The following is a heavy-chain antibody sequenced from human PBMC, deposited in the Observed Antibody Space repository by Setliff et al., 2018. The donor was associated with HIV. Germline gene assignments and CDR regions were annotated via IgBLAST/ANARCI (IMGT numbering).Heavy chain of an antibody. Sequence: KTSETLSLTCNVSGASFSSGGYYWSWIRQHPGKGLEWIGYMSYSGSTFYKSSLKSRVTMSIDTSKNQFSLMLSPVTAADTAVYYCARATYTFQFLKWSPDSSLYYYYMDVWGKGTTVTVSS. CDR1: GASFSSGGYY. J-gene: IGHJ6*03. CDR3: ARATYTFQFLKWSPDSSLYYYYMDV. CDR2: MSYSGST. V-gene: IGHV4-31*03. D-gene: IGHD3-3*01.